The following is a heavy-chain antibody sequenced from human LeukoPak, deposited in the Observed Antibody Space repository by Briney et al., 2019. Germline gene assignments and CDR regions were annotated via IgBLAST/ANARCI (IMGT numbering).Heavy chain of an antibody. Sequence: SETLSLTCAVSDDSFSSHYWTWIRQPPGKGLEWIGYISYIGSTNYNPSLKSRVTISIDTSRNQFSLRLSSVTAADTAVYHCARDLVTVTKGFDIWGQGTMVSVSS. CDR2: ISYIGST. J-gene: IGHJ3*02. D-gene: IGHD4-17*01. V-gene: IGHV4-59*11. CDR3: ARDLVTVTKGFDI. CDR1: DDSFSSHY.